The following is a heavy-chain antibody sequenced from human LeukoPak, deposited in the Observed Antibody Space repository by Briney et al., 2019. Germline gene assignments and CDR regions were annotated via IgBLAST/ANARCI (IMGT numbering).Heavy chain of an antibody. Sequence: SQTLSLTCAVSGGSISSGGYSWSWIRQPPGKGLEWIGYIYHSGSTYYNPSLKSRVTISVDRSKNQFSLKLSSVTAADTAVYYCARGGTYYDFWSGYDAFDIWGQGTMVTVSS. CDR3: ARGGTYYDFWSGYDAFDI. D-gene: IGHD3-3*01. CDR1: GGSISSGGYS. CDR2: IYHSGST. V-gene: IGHV4-30-2*01. J-gene: IGHJ3*02.